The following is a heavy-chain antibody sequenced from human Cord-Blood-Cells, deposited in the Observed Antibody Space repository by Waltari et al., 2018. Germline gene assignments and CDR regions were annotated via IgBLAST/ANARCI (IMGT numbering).Heavy chain of an antibody. CDR1: GFTFRGSA. CDR2: IRRKATSYRT. Sequence: EVQLVESGVGLVQPGGSLKLSCAASGFTFRGSAMHWVRQASGKGLGGFGRIRRKATSYRTADDGWVKGGVTISRDDSKNTAYLQRNSLKTEDTAVYYCTRLGGLGGYFDLWGRGTLVTVSS. D-gene: IGHD3-16*01. V-gene: IGHV3-73*02. CDR3: TRLGGLGGYFDL. J-gene: IGHJ2*01.